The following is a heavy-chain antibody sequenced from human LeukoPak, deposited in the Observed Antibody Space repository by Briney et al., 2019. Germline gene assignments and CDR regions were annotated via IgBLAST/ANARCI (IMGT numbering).Heavy chain of an antibody. CDR1: GGTFSSYA. D-gene: IGHD1-26*01. V-gene: IGHV1-69*05. CDR3: LLSGGVIVGAKYFDC. J-gene: IGHJ4*02. CDR2: IIPIFGTA. Sequence: ASVKVSCKASGGTFSSYAISWVRQAPGQGLEWMGGIIPIFGTANYAQKFQGRVTITTDESTSTAYMELSSLRSEDTAVYYCLLSGGVIVGAKYFDCWGQGTLVTVSS.